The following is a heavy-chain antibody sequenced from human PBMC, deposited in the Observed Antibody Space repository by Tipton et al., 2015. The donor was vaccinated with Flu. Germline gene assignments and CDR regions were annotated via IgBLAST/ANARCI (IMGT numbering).Heavy chain of an antibody. CDR2: IYYSGST. J-gene: IGHJ4*02. D-gene: IGHD3-3*01. V-gene: IGHV4-39*07. Sequence: TLSLTCTVSGGSISSSGYYWGWIRQPPGKGLEWIGSIYYSGSTYYNPSLKSRVTISVDTSKNQFSLKLSSVTAADTAVYYCARGTIFGVAHWGQGTLVTVSS. CDR1: GGSISSSGYY. CDR3: ARGTIFGVAH.